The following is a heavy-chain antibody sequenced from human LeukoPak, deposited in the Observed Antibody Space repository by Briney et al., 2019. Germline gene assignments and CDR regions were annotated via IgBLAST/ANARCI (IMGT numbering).Heavy chain of an antibody. CDR1: GYSFTSYW. J-gene: IGHJ4*02. Sequence: GESLKISCKGSGYSFTSYWIGWVRQMPGKGLEWMGIIYPGDSDTRYSPSFQGQVTISADKSISAAYLQWSSLKASDTAMYYCARHANDYVWGSYRYTDYWGQGTLVTVSS. D-gene: IGHD3-16*02. CDR3: ARHANDYVWGSYRYTDY. V-gene: IGHV5-51*01. CDR2: IYPGDSDT.